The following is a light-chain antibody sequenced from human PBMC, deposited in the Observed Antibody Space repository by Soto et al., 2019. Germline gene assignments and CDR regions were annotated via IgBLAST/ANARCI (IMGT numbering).Light chain of an antibody. CDR3: QHYNSYSEA. CDR1: QSISSY. CDR2: GAS. J-gene: IGKJ1*01. V-gene: IGKV1-5*01. Sequence: DIQMTQSPSSLSASVGDRVTITCRASQSISSYLNWYQQKPGQAPKLLISGASSLQSGVPSSFSGSGSGTEFTLTISSLQPDDFATYYCQHYNSYSEAFGQGTKVDIK.